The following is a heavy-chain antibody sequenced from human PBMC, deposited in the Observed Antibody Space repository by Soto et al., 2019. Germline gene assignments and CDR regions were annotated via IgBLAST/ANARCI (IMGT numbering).Heavy chain of an antibody. CDR3: TTLQTRRDTTSQNIVPFDY. V-gene: IGHV3-15*01. J-gene: IGHJ4*02. Sequence: PGGSLRLSCAASGFTFSNAWMSWVRQAPGKGLEWVGRIKSKTDGGTTDYAAPVKGRFTISRDDSKNTLYLQMNTLKTEDTAVYYCTTLQTRRDTTSQNIVPFDYWGQGTLVTVSS. D-gene: IGHD3-16*02. CDR1: GFTFSNAW. CDR2: IKSKTDGGTT.